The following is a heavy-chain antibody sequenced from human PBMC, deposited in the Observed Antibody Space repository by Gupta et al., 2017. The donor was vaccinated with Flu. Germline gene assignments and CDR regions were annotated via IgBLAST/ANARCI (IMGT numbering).Heavy chain of an antibody. CDR3: AKNGSPGGEDYFDY. CDR2: ISWNSGSI. D-gene: IGHD2-21*01. J-gene: IGHJ4*02. Sequence: QAPGKGLEWVAGISWNSGSIGYADSVKGRFTISRDNAKNSLYLQMNSLRAEDTALYYCAKNGSPGGEDYFDYWGQGTLVTVSS. V-gene: IGHV3-9*01.